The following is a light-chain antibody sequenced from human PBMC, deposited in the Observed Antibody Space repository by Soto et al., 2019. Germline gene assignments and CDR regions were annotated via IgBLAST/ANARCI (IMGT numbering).Light chain of an antibody. J-gene: IGLJ2*01. V-gene: IGLV2-14*01. CDR2: EVS. CDR3: SSYTTTSALV. Sequence: QSALTQPASVSGSTGQSITISCTGTSSDVGGYDYVSWYQHHPGKVPKLIIYEVSKRPSGVSHRFSGSKSGNTASLTISGLQTEDEAYYYCSSYTTTSALVFGGGTKRTVL. CDR1: SSDVGGYDY.